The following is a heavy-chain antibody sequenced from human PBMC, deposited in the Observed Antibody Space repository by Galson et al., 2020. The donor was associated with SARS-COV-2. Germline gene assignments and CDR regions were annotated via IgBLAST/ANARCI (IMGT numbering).Heavy chain of an antibody. CDR2: TYYRSKWKN. V-gene: IGHV6-1*01. D-gene: IGHD1-26*01. J-gene: IGHJ3*02. Sequence: SQTLSLTCGISGDSVSSNSAVWNWIRQSPSRGLEWLGRTYYRSKWKNDYAVSVKSRITVNPDTSKNQFSLQLDSVTPVDTAVYYCAREGSYWFAFDIWGQGTMVTVSS. CDR1: GDSVSSNSAV. CDR3: AREGSYWFAFDI.